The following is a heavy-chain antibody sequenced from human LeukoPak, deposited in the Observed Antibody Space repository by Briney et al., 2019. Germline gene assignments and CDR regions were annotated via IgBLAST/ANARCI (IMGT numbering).Heavy chain of an antibody. CDR1: GFTLSDHY. CDR2: ITNSGRDA. V-gene: IGHV3-11*06. CDR3: GRGHFGLDV. Sequence: PGGSLRLSCAASGFTLSDHYMTWIRQAPGKGLEWVSYITNSGRDADYSDSVRGRFTTSRDNAKNSLYLQMDSLRPEDTAIYYCGRGHFGLDVWGKGTTVTVSS. J-gene: IGHJ6*04.